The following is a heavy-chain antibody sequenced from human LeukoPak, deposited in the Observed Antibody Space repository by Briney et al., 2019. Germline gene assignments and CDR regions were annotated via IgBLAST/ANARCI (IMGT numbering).Heavy chain of an antibody. Sequence: GESLKLSCKGSGYSFTTYWITWVRQVPGKGLEWMGRIAPSDSYTNYNPSFEGHVTMSVEKSITTVYLQWSSLKASDTAMYYCVRQPPGVYDTTQNWFDPWGQGTLVTVSS. CDR1: GYSFTTYW. D-gene: IGHD3-22*01. J-gene: IGHJ5*02. V-gene: IGHV5-10-1*01. CDR3: VRQPPGVYDTTQNWFDP. CDR2: IAPSDSYT.